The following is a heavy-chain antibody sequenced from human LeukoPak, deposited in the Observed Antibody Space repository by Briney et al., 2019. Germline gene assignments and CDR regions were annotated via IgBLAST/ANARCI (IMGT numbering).Heavy chain of an antibody. Sequence: PSETLSLTCTVSGGSISSYYWSWIRQPAGKGLEWIGRIYTSGSTNYNPSLKSRVTISVDTSKNQFSLKLSSVTAADTAVYYCASLRYYDSSGYKYYFDYWGQGTLVTVSS. V-gene: IGHV4-4*07. D-gene: IGHD3-22*01. CDR3: ASLRYYDSSGYKYYFDY. CDR1: GGSISSYY. J-gene: IGHJ4*02. CDR2: IYTSGST.